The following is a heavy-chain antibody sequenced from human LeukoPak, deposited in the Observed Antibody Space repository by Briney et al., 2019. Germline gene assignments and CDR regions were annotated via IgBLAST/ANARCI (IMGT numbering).Heavy chain of an antibody. J-gene: IGHJ4*02. V-gene: IGHV4-59*01. CDR2: IYYSGST. CDR1: GGSISSYY. Sequence: SETLSLTCTVSGGSISSYYWSWIRQPPGKGLEWIGYIYYSGSTNYNPSLKSRVTISVDTSKNQFSLKLSSVTAADTAVYYCARAEYYFDYWGQGTLITVSS. CDR3: ARAEYYFDY. D-gene: IGHD3-10*01.